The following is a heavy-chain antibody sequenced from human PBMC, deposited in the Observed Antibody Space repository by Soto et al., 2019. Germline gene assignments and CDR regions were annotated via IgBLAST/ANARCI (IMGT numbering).Heavy chain of an antibody. CDR3: AKTRAGDYCSSTSCRNWFDP. CDR2: ISGSGGST. V-gene: IGHV3-23*01. Sequence: EVQLLESGGGLVQPGGSLRLSCAASGFTFSSYAMSWVRQAPGKGLEWVSAISGSGGSTYYADSVKGRFTISRDNSKNTLYLQMNSLRAEDTAVYYCAKTRAGDYCSSTSCRNWFDPWGQGTLVTVSS. D-gene: IGHD2-2*01. CDR1: GFTFSSYA. J-gene: IGHJ5*02.